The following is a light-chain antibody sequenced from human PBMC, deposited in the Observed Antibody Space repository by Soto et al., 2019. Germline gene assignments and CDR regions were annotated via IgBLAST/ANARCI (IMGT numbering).Light chain of an antibody. CDR1: QSISSY. J-gene: IGKJ2*01. Sequence: IPVTQSPSSLSASVGDRVTITCRASQSISSYLNWYQQKPGTAPKLLIYAASSLQSGVPSRFSGSGSGTDFTLTISSLQPEDFATYYCEQSYSTLMYTFGQGTKLEIK. CDR2: AAS. CDR3: EQSYSTLMYT. V-gene: IGKV1-39*01.